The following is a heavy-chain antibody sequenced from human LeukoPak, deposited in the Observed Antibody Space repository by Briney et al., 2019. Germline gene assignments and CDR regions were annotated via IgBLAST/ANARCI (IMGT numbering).Heavy chain of an antibody. CDR2: IKSKTDGGTT. J-gene: IGHJ3*02. CDR3: TTHQGYYDSSGYYLDAFDI. D-gene: IGHD3-22*01. Sequence: KSGGSLRLSCAASGFTFSDYYMSWIRQAPGKGLEWVGRIKSKTDGGTTDYAAPVKGRFTISRDDSKNTLYLQMNSLKTEDTAVYYCTTHQGYYDSSGYYLDAFDIWGQGTMVTVSS. V-gene: IGHV3-15*01. CDR1: GFTFSDYY.